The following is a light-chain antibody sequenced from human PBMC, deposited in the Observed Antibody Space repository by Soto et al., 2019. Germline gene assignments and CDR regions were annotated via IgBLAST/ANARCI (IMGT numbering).Light chain of an antibody. CDR2: RAS. CDR1: QSVSDH. Sequence: EIVMTQSPASLSVSPGERATLSCRASQSVSDHLAWYQQKPGQAPRLLIYRASTRATGIPAKFSGSGSGTXXTLTFSSLQSEDSAVYYCQQYYKWPLTFGQGTKVDIK. J-gene: IGKJ1*01. V-gene: IGKV3-15*01. CDR3: QQYYKWPLT.